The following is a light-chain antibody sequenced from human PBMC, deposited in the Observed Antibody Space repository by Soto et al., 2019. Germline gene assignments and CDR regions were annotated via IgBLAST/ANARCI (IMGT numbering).Light chain of an antibody. V-gene: IGKV3-15*01. Sequence: VMTQAPATLSVSPGERATLSCRASQTMNDNVAWYQLKEXXVXXXXXYGASTRATDIPARFIGSGSGTEFTLTISSLQSEDFAEYHCQQYNNWPQTFGQGTKVEIK. J-gene: IGKJ1*01. CDR3: QQYNNWPQT. CDR2: GAS. CDR1: QTMNDN.